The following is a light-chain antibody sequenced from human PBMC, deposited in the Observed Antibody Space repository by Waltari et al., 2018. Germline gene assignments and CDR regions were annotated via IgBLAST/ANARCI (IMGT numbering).Light chain of an antibody. CDR2: AAS. CDR3: QHLNSYPIT. Sequence: DIQLTQSPSFLSSSLGDRVTITCRASQGISTFLAWYQQKPGKAPKVLIYAASTLQSGVPSRFSGSGSGTEFTLTISSLQPEDFATYYCQHLNSYPITFGQGTRLEIK. CDR1: QGISTF. J-gene: IGKJ5*01. V-gene: IGKV1-9*01.